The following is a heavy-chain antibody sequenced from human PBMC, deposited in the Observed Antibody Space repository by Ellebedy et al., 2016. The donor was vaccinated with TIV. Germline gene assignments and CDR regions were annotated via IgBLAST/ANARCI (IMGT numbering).Heavy chain of an antibody. CDR3: ARDGAAYCGGDCSSPFDY. D-gene: IGHD2-21*02. CDR2: ISSSSNI. J-gene: IGHJ4*02. V-gene: IGHV3-48*02. Sequence: GESLKISCAASGFTFNSYSMNWVRPSPGKGLEWVSYISSSSNIYYADSVKGRFTISRDNAKNSLYLQMNSLRDEDTAVYYCARDGAAYCGGDCSSPFDYWGQGTLVTVSS. CDR1: GFTFNSYS.